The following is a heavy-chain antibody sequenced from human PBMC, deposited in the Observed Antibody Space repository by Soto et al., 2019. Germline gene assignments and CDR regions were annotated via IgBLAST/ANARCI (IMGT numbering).Heavy chain of an antibody. CDR1: GGSISSSDYY. Sequence: SETLSLTCSVTGGSISSSDYYWVWIRQPPGKGLEWIVSILHTGSTYYNLSLESRVTISVDTSKNQFSLKLSSVTAADTAVYYCATSRSWAYYYGMDVWGQGTTVTVSS. V-gene: IGHV4-39*07. J-gene: IGHJ6*02. CDR2: ILHTGST. CDR3: ATSRSWAYYYGMDV. D-gene: IGHD6-13*01.